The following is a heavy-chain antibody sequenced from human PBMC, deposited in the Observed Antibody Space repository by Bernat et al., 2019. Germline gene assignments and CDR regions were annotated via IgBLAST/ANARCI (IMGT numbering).Heavy chain of an antibody. CDR1: GFTVSSNY. Sequence: EVQLVESGGGLVQPGGSLRLSCAASGFTVSSNYMSWVRQAPGKGLEWVSVIYSGGSTYYADSVKGRFTISRDDSKNTLYLQMNSLKIEDTAMYYCTTLLPTRGYFDYWGQGTLATVSS. CDR2: IYSGGST. J-gene: IGHJ4*02. D-gene: IGHD1-14*01. V-gene: IGHV3-66*01. CDR3: TTLLPTRGYFDY.